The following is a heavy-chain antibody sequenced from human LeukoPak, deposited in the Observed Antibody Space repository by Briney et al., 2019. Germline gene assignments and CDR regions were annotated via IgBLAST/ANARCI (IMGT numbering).Heavy chain of an antibody. CDR1: GYTFTSYG. D-gene: IGHD3-3*01. CDR3: ARTYDFWSGYGFDP. Sequence: ASVTVSCTASGYTFTSYGISWVRQAPGQGLEGMGWISAYNGNTNYAQKLQGRVTMTTDTSTSTAYMELRSLRSDDTAVYYCARTYDFWSGYGFDPWGQGTLVTVSS. V-gene: IGHV1-18*01. J-gene: IGHJ5*02. CDR2: ISAYNGNT.